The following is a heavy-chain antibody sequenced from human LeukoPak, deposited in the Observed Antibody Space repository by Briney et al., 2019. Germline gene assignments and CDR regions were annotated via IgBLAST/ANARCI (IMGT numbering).Heavy chain of an antibody. D-gene: IGHD2-2*01. V-gene: IGHV4-59*01. CDR3: SRGVRHCASTTCFACDGDI. Sequence: KPSETLSLTCTVSRGYISSYYWTWIRQPPGKGLEWLGQMYYSGSIKYNPSLKSRVTVSTDTSKNQFSLKLRSVTAADTTTYYCSRGVRHCASTTCFACDGDIWGQGKMVTVSS. CDR2: MYYSGSI. J-gene: IGHJ3*02. CDR1: RGYISSYY.